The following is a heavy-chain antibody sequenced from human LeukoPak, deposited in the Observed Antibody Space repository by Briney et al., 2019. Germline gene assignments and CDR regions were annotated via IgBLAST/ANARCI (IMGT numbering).Heavy chain of an antibody. CDR1: GFTFSIYS. D-gene: IGHD6-13*01. Sequence: GSLRLSCAASGFTFSIYSMSWVRQAPGKGLEWIGEIYHSGSTNYNPSLKSRVTISVDKSKNQFSLKLSSVTAADTAVYYCARNGYSSSCYAYWGQGTLVTVSS. V-gene: IGHV4-4*02. CDR2: IYHSGST. J-gene: IGHJ4*02. CDR3: ARNGYSSSCYAY.